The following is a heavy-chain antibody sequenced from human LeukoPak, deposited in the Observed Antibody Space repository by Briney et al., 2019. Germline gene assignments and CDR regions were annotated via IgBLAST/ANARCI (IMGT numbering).Heavy chain of an antibody. Sequence: ETLSLTCNVSGGSISRYYWSWIRQPPGKGLEWIGYIYYSGSTNYNPSLKSRVTISVDTSKNQFSLKLSSVTAADTAVYYCARGAGSVDYWGQGTLVTVSS. CDR2: IYYSGST. CDR3: ARGAGSVDY. V-gene: IGHV4-59*01. CDR1: GGSISRYY. D-gene: IGHD6-13*01. J-gene: IGHJ4*02.